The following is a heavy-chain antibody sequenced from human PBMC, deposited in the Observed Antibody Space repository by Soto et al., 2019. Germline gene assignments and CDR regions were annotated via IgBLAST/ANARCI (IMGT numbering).Heavy chain of an antibody. D-gene: IGHD6-6*01. Sequence: PGGSLRLSCAASGFTFSSYAMSWVRQAPGKGLEWVSAISGSGGSTYYADSVKGRFTISRDNSKNTLYLQMNSLRAEDTAVYYCAKDLGEYSSSLPVDYWGQGTLVTVSS. CDR1: GFTFSSYA. CDR3: AKDLGEYSSSLPVDY. J-gene: IGHJ4*02. CDR2: ISGSGGST. V-gene: IGHV3-23*01.